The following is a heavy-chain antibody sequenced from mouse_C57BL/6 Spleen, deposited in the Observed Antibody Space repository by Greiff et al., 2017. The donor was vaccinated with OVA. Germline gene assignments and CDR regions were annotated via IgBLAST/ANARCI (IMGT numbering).Heavy chain of an antibody. CDR1: GFTFSDYY. CDR3: ARGHYYGSSPWFAY. CDR2: INYDGSST. V-gene: IGHV5-16*01. J-gene: IGHJ3*01. Sequence: EVMLVESEGGLVQPGSSMKLSCTASGFTFSDYYMAWVRQVPEKGLEWVANINYDGSSTYYLDSLKSRFIISRDNAKNILYLQMSSLKSEDTATYYCARGHYYGSSPWFAYWGQGTLVTVSA. D-gene: IGHD1-1*01.